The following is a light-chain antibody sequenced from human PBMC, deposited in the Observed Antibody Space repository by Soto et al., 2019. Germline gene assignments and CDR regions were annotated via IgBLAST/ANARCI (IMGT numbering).Light chain of an antibody. CDR1: QSLSSSQ. Sequence: EIVLTHSPGTLSLSPGERATLSCRASQSLSSSQLAWYQQKPGQAPRLLIHDASSRATGISDRFTGSGSGTDFTLTITTLEPEDFAVYYCQQYGSSPRTFGLGTKVE. CDR2: DAS. V-gene: IGKV3-20*01. J-gene: IGKJ1*01. CDR3: QQYGSSPRT.